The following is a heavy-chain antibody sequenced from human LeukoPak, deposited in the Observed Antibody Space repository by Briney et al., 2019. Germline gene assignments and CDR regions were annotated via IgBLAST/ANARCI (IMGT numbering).Heavy chain of an antibody. D-gene: IGHD1-26*01. CDR2: INPNSGGT. CDR3: ATSRELDRYYFDY. CDR1: GYTFTGYY. Sequence: ASVKVSCKASGYTFTGYYMHWVRQAPGQGLEWMGWINPNSGGTNYAQKFQGRVTMTRDTSISTAYMELSRLRSDDTAVYYCATSRELDRYYFDYWGQGTLVTVSS. J-gene: IGHJ4*02. V-gene: IGHV1-2*02.